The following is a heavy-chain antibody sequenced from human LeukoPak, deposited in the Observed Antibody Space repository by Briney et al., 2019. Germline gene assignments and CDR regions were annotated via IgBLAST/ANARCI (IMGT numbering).Heavy chain of an antibody. CDR3: ARVGGGSGDYFDY. D-gene: IGHD2-15*01. CDR2: IKQDGSEK. CDR1: GFTFSSYW. V-gene: IGHV3-7*01. Sequence: GGSLRLSCAASGFTFSSYWMSWVRQAPGKGLEGVANIKQDGSEKYYVDSVKGRFTISRDNAKNSLYLQMNSLRAEDTAVYYCARVGGGSGDYFDYWGQGTLVTVSS. J-gene: IGHJ4*02.